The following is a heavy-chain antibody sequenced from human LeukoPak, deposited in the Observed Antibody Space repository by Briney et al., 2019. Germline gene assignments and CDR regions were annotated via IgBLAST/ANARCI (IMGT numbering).Heavy chain of an antibody. CDR2: ISYDGSNK. Sequence: GGSLRLSCAASGFTFSSYAMHWVRQAPGKGLEGVAVISYDGSNKYYADSVKGRFTISRDNSKNTLYLQMNSLRAEDTAVYYCARDPVYCSGGSCPLNWFDPWGQGTLVTVSS. D-gene: IGHD2-15*01. CDR1: GFTFSSYA. J-gene: IGHJ5*02. V-gene: IGHV3-30*04. CDR3: ARDPVYCSGGSCPLNWFDP.